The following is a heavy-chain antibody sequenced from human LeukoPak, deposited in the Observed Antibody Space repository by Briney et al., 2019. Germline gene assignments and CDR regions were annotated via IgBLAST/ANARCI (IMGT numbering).Heavy chain of an antibody. V-gene: IGHV1-69*02. D-gene: IGHD6-13*01. Sequence: ASVKVSCKASGGTFSSYTISWVRQAPGQGLEWMGRIIPILGIANYAQKFQGRVSITADKSTSTAYMKLSSLRSEDTAVYYCARGSGSWDWFDPWGQGTLVTVSS. CDR3: ARGSGSWDWFDP. CDR2: IIPILGIA. J-gene: IGHJ5*02. CDR1: GGTFSSYT.